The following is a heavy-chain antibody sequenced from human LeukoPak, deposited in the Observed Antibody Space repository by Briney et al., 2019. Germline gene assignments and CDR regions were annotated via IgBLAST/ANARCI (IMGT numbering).Heavy chain of an antibody. J-gene: IGHJ4*02. CDR2: IYYSGST. CDR1: GGSINSYY. Sequence: PSETLSLTCTVSGGSINSYYWSWIRQPPGKGLEWIGYIYYSGSTNYNPSLKSRVTISVDTSKNQFSLKLSSVTAADTAVYYCARDDGDYDFWSGTGYFDYWGQGTLVTVSS. D-gene: IGHD3-3*01. CDR3: ARDDGDYDFWSGTGYFDY. V-gene: IGHV4-59*01.